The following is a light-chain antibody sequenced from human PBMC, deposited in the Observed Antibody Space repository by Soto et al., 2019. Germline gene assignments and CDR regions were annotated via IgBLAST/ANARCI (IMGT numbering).Light chain of an antibody. V-gene: IGLV2-8*01. CDR3: SSYAGSNIVV. Sequence: QSALTQPPSASGSPGQSITISCTGTSSDVGGYNYVSWYQQHPGKAPKLIIHEVNQRPSGVPDRFSGSKSGNTASLTVTGLQAEDEADYYCSSYAGSNIVVFGEGTKVTVL. CDR1: SSDVGGYNY. J-gene: IGLJ2*01. CDR2: EVN.